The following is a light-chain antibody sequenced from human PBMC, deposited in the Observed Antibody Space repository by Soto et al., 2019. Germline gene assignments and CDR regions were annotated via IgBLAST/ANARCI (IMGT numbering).Light chain of an antibody. CDR3: SSYAGSNNFI. CDR2: EVN. J-gene: IGLJ1*01. V-gene: IGLV2-8*01. Sequence: SVLTQPPSASGSPGQSVAISCTGTSSDVGGYKYVSWYQQHPGKAPKLMIYEVNKRPSGVPDRFSGSKSGNTASLTVSGLQAEDEADYYCSSYAGSNNFIFGTGTKVTVL. CDR1: SSDVGGYKY.